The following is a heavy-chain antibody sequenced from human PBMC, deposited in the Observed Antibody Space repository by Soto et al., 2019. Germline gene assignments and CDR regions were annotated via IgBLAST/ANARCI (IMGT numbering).Heavy chain of an antibody. CDR1: GCTFSSNA. CDR2: ISGTTDNT. J-gene: IGHJ4*02. CDR3: ARSLRGVIIDFDS. V-gene: IGHV3-23*01. D-gene: IGHD3-10*01. Sequence: GGSLRLSCAASGCTFSSNAMSWIRQAPGKGLEWVSAISGTTDNTYYADSVKGRFTISRDNSKNTLYLQMNSLRAEDTALYYCARSLRGVIIDFDSWGQGTLVTVSS.